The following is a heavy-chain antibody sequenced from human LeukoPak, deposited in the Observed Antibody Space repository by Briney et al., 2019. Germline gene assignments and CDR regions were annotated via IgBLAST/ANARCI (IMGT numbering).Heavy chain of an antibody. CDR3: AKDEYYDFWSGYYEGGGYYFDY. J-gene: IGHJ4*02. CDR2: ISGSGGST. Sequence: PGGSLRLSCAASGFTFSNAWMSWVRQAPGKGLEWVSAISGSGGSTYYADSVKGRFTISRDNSKNTLYLQMNSLRAEDTAVYYCAKDEYYDFWSGYYEGGGYYFDYWGQGTLVTVSS. V-gene: IGHV3-23*01. CDR1: GFTFSNAW. D-gene: IGHD3-3*01.